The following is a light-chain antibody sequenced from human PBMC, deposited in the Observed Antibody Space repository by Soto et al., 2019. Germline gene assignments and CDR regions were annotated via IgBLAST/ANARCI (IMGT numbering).Light chain of an antibody. CDR3: QQYNNWPLT. CDR1: QNVRSN. V-gene: IGKV3-15*01. CDR2: GAS. Sequence: EIVMTQSPATLSVSPGGRPSLSCRASQNVRSNLAWYQQKPGQAPRLLIFGASTRATGIPARFSGSGSGTEFTLTISSLQSEDFAVYYCQQYNNWPLTFGRGTRLEI. J-gene: IGKJ5*01.